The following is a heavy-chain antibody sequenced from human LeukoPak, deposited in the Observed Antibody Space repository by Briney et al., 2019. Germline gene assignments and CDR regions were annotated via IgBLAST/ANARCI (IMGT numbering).Heavy chain of an antibody. V-gene: IGHV3-21*01. D-gene: IGHD6-13*01. J-gene: IGHJ6*02. Sequence: GGSLSLSRAASRFTFSSYSMNWVPQAPGPGLEGFSSISSSSSYIYYADSVQGRFTISRDNAKNSLYLQMNSLRAEDTAVYYCARDMSSSSWDYGMDVWGQGTTVTVSS. CDR1: RFTFSSYS. CDR3: ARDMSSSSWDYGMDV. CDR2: ISSSSSYI.